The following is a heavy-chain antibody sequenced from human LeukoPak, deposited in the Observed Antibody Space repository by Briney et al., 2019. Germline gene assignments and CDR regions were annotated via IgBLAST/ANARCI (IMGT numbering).Heavy chain of an antibody. CDR1: GGSISDYY. CDR2: IYYSGTT. J-gene: IGHJ5*02. D-gene: IGHD6-19*01. Sequence: SETLSLTCTVSGGSISDYYWSWIRQSPGKGLEWIGYIYYSGTTNYNPSLKSRVTISVDTSKNQSSLKLSSVTAADTAVYLCSRAVAGSVGWFDPWGQGTLVTVSS. V-gene: IGHV4-59*01. CDR3: SRAVAGSVGWFDP.